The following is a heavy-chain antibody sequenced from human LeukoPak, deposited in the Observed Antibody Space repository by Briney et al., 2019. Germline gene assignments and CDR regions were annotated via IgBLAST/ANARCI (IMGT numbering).Heavy chain of an antibody. CDR1: GYTFTSYY. J-gene: IGHJ6*02. Sequence: ASLKVSCKASGYTFTSYYMHWVRQAPGQGLEWMGIINPSGGSTSYAQKFQGRVTMTRDTSTSTVYMELSRLRSEDTAVYYCARGALAIFYGMDVWGQGTTVTVSS. CDR2: INPSGGST. V-gene: IGHV1-46*01. D-gene: IGHD2-21*01. CDR3: ARGALAIFYGMDV.